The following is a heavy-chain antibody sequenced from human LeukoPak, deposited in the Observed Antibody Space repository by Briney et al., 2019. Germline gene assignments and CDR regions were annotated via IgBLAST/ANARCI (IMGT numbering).Heavy chain of an antibody. Sequence: ASVNVSCKASGYTFTGYYMHWVRQAPGQGLEWMGWINPNSGGTNYAQKFQGRVTMTRDTSISTAYMELSRLRSDDTAVYYCARGHITMVRGVNYYYYGMDVWGQGTTVTVSS. J-gene: IGHJ6*02. CDR2: INPNSGGT. D-gene: IGHD3-10*01. V-gene: IGHV1-2*02. CDR3: ARGHITMVRGVNYYYYGMDV. CDR1: GYTFTGYY.